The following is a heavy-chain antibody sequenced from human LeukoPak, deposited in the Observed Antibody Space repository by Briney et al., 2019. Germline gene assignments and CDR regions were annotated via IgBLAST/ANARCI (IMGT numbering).Heavy chain of an antibody. D-gene: IGHD3-3*01. CDR2: INHSGST. Sequence: SETLSLTCAVYGGSFSGYYWSWIRQPPGKGLEWIGEINHSGSTNYNPSLKSRVTISVDTSKNQFSLKLSSVTAADTAVYYCARDHSPFGVGFDYWGQGTLVTVSS. CDR3: ARDHSPFGVGFDY. V-gene: IGHV4-34*01. CDR1: GGSFSGYY. J-gene: IGHJ4*02.